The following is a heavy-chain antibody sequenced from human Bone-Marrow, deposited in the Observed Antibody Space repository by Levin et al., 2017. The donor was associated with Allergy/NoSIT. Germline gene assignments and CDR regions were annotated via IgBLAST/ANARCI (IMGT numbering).Heavy chain of an antibody. CDR2: INHSGST. CDR1: GGSFSGYY. D-gene: IGHD3-22*01. CDR3: ASENSSGYYPLFDY. Sequence: SETLSLTCAVYGGSFSGYYWSWIRQPPGKGLEWIGEINHSGSTNYNPSLKSRVTISVDTSKNQFSLKLSSVTAADTAVYYCASENSSGYYPLFDYWGQGTLVTVSS. V-gene: IGHV4-34*01. J-gene: IGHJ4*02.